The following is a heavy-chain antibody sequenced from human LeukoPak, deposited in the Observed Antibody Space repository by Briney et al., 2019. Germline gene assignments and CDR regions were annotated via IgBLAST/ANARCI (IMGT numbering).Heavy chain of an antibody. V-gene: IGHV3-48*04. CDR2: ISSSSSTI. CDR3: ASEIVGAIGDAFDI. D-gene: IGHD1-26*01. Sequence: GGSLRLSCAASGFTFSVCSMNWVRQAPGKGLEWVSYISSSSSTIYYADSVKGRFTISRDNAKISLYLQMNSLRAEDTAVYYCASEIVGAIGDAFDIWGQGTMVTVSS. CDR1: GFTFSVCS. J-gene: IGHJ3*02.